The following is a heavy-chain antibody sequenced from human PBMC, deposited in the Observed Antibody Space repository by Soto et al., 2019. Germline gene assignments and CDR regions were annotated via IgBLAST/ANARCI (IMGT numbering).Heavy chain of an antibody. J-gene: IGHJ4*02. D-gene: IGHD3-16*02. CDR2: IYHSGST. CDR1: GGSMSSSYY. Sequence: SETLSLTCTVSGGSMSSSYYWTWIRQSPGKGLEWIGYIYHSGSTKYNPSLQGRVTISVDTSKNQFSLTLNSVTVADTAVYYCARGQYRRDYWGQGTLVTVSS. V-gene: IGHV4-59*12. CDR3: ARGQYRRDY.